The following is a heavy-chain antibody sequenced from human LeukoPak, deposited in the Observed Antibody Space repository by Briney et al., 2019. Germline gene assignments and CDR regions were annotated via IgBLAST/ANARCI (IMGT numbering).Heavy chain of an antibody. Sequence: SETLSLTCTVSGGSISSSSYYWGWIRQPPGKGLEWIGSIYYSGSTYYNPSLKSRVTISVDTSKNQFSLKLSSVTAADTAVYYCARLSGWLDYWGQGTLVTVSS. CDR2: IYYSGST. CDR3: ARLSGWLDY. D-gene: IGHD6-19*01. CDR1: GGSISSSSYY. V-gene: IGHV4-39*01. J-gene: IGHJ4*02.